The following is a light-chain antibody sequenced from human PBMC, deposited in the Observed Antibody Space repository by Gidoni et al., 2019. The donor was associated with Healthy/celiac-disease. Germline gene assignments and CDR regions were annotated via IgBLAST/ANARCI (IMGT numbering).Light chain of an antibody. Sequence: DIQMTESPSSLSASGGDRVTITCQARQDISNYLNWYQQKPGKAPKLLIYDASNLETGVPSRFSGSVSGTDFTFTICSLQPEDIATYYCQQYDNLPLTFGGGTKVEIK. CDR3: QQYDNLPLT. CDR1: QDISNY. J-gene: IGKJ4*01. V-gene: IGKV1-33*01. CDR2: DAS.